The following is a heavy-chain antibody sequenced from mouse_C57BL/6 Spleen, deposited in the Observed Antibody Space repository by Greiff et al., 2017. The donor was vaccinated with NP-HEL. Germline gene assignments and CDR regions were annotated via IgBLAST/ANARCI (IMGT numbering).Heavy chain of an antibody. J-gene: IGHJ3*01. Sequence: EVQLQQSGAELVRPGASVKLSCTASGFNIKDYYMHWVKQRPEQGLEWIGRIDPEDGDTEYAPKFQGKATMTADTSSNTAYLQLSSLTSEDTAVFYCTTRGPDSYGSSYSWFAYWGQGTLVTVSA. D-gene: IGHD1-1*01. V-gene: IGHV14-1*01. CDR3: TTRGPDSYGSSYSWFAY. CDR1: GFNIKDYY. CDR2: IDPEDGDT.